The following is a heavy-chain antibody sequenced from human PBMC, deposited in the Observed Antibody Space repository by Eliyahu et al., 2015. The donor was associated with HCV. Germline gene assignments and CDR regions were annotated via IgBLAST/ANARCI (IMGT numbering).Heavy chain of an antibody. D-gene: IGHD3-22*01. J-gene: IGHJ4*02. CDR1: GGSISSGGYY. V-gene: IGHV4-31*03. Sequence: QVQLQESGPGLVKPSQTLSLTCTVSGGSISSGGYYWSWIRQHPGKGLEWIGYIYYSGSTYYNPSLKSRVTISVDTSKNQFSLKLSSVTAADTAVYYCARGVLYYDSSGYLTSLFDYWGQGTLVTVSS. CDR2: IYYSGST. CDR3: ARGVLYYDSSGYLTSLFDY.